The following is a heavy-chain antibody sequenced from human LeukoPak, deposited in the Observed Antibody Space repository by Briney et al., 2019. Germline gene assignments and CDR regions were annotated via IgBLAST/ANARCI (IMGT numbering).Heavy chain of an antibody. CDR1: GYTFTSYV. Sequence: ASVKVSCKASGYTFTSYVMNWVRQAPGQGLEWMGWINTNTGNPTYAQGFTGRFVFSLDTSVSTAYLQISRLKAEDTAMYYCAREANGVWMGVDYWGQGTLVTVSS. CDR2: INTNTGNP. V-gene: IGHV7-4-1*02. CDR3: AREANGVWMGVDY. D-gene: IGHD2-8*01. J-gene: IGHJ4*02.